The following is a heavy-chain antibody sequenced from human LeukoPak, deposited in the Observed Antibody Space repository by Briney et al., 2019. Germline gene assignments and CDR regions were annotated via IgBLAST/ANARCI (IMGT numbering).Heavy chain of an antibody. CDR2: ISSSSSTI. CDR1: GFTFSSYA. D-gene: IGHD6-13*01. J-gene: IGHJ1*01. CDR3: ARDRVSSSWYGYFQH. V-gene: IGHV3-48*01. Sequence: QTGGSLRLSCAASGFTFSSYAMSWVRQAPGKGLEWVSYISSSSSTIYYADSVKGRFTISRDNAKNSLYLQMNSLRAEDTAVYYCARDRVSSSWYGYFQHWGQGTLVTVSS.